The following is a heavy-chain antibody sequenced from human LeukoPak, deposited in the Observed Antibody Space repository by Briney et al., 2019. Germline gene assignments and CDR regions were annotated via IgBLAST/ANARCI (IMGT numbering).Heavy chain of an antibody. CDR2: ISISSNYI. CDR3: ARVRGPYPAFSFDY. CDR1: GFTFSSYS. D-gene: IGHD2-2*01. J-gene: IGHJ4*02. V-gene: IGHV3-21*01. Sequence: GGSLRLSCAASGFTFSSYSFTWVRQAPGKGLEWISSISISSNYIYYADSVEGRFTISRDNAKNSLYLQMKSLRAEDTGVYYCARVRGPYPAFSFDYWGQGTLVTVSS.